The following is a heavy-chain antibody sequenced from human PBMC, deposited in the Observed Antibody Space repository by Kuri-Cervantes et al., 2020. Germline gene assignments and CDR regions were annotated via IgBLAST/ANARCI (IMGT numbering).Heavy chain of an antibody. Sequence: ASVKVSCKVSGYTLTELSMHWVRQAPGKGLEWMGWISAYNGNTNYAQKLQGRVTMTTDTSTSTAYMELRSLRSDDTAVYYCASGIVVEDAFDIWGQGTMVTVSS. J-gene: IGHJ3*02. CDR3: ASGIVVEDAFDI. V-gene: IGHV1-18*01. CDR1: GYTLTELS. D-gene: IGHD3-22*01. CDR2: ISAYNGNT.